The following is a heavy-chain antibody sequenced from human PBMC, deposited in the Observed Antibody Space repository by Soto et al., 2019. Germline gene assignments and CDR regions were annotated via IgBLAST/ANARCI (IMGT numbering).Heavy chain of an antibody. Sequence: GASVKVSCKASGYTFTSYEINWVRQATGQGLEWMGWMNPNSGNTGYAQKFQGRVTMTRNTSISTAYMELSSLRSEDTAVYYCARVTFWSGYYIGGLYYMDVWGKGTTVTVSS. J-gene: IGHJ6*03. CDR3: ARVTFWSGYYIGGLYYMDV. V-gene: IGHV1-8*01. D-gene: IGHD3-3*01. CDR1: GYTFTSYE. CDR2: MNPNSGNT.